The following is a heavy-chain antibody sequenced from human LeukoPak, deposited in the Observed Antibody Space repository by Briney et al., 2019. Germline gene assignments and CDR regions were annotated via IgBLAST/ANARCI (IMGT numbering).Heavy chain of an antibody. CDR2: IRHDESVK. J-gene: IGHJ5*02. CDR1: GFVFSKHG. CDR3: ARFSYGDYVA. D-gene: IGHD4-17*01. V-gene: IGHV3-30*02. Sequence: PGGSLRLSRAASGFVFSKHGMHWVRQAPGKGLEWVAFIRHDESVKHYAETVKGRFTISRDNFKKTLSLQMNSLRPDDTALYYCARFSYGDYVAWGQGTLVTVSS.